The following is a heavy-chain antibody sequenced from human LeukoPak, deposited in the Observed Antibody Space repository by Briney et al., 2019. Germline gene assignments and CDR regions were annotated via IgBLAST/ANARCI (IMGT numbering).Heavy chain of an antibody. J-gene: IGHJ4*02. V-gene: IGHV4-59*01. CDR3: ATCESSGCPYFDY. Sequence: SETLSLTCTVSGGSISSYYWSWIRQPPGKGLEWIGYIYYSGSTNYNPSLKSRVTISVDTSKNQFSLKLSSVTAADTAVYYCATCESSGCPYFDYWGQGTLVTVSS. CDR2: IYYSGST. CDR1: GGSISSYY. D-gene: IGHD6-19*01.